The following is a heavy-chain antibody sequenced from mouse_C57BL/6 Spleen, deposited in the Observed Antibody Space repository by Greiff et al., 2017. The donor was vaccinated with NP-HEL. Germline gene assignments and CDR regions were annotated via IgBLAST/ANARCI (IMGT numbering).Heavy chain of an antibody. V-gene: IGHV1-64*01. J-gene: IGHJ2*01. Sequence: QVQLQQPGAELVKPGASVKLSCKASGYTFTSYWMHWVKQRPGQGLEWIGMIHPNSGSTNYNEKFKSKATLTVDKTSSTAYMQLSSLTSEDSAVYYCARVPTTREGYWGQGTTLTVSS. D-gene: IGHD2-10*01. CDR1: GYTFTSYW. CDR2: IHPNSGST. CDR3: ARVPTTREGY.